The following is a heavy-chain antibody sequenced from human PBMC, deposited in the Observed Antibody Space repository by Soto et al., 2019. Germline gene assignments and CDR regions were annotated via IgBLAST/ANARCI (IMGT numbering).Heavy chain of an antibody. CDR2: IIPSFGTA. J-gene: IGHJ5*02. V-gene: IGHV1-69*01. D-gene: IGHD1-1*01. Sequence: QVQLVQSGAEVKKPGSSVKVSCKASGGTFSSYAISWVRQAPGQGLEWMGGIIPSFGTANYAQKFQGRVTITADESTSTAYMELSSLRSEDTAVYYCARQTDDNQSSWFDPWGQGTLVTVSS. CDR1: GGTFSSYA. CDR3: ARQTDDNQSSWFDP.